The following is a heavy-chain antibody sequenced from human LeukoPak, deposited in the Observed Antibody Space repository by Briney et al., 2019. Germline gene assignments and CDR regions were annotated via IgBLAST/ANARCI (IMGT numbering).Heavy chain of an antibody. J-gene: IGHJ3*02. CDR1: GFTFSSYW. D-gene: IGHD1-26*01. CDR3: ARRQGSSRDDAFDI. CDR2: IKQDGSEK. V-gene: IGHV3-7*01. Sequence: PGGSLRLPCAASGFTFSSYWMSWVRQAPGKGLEWVANIKQDGSEKYYVDSVKGRFTISRDNAKNSLYLQMNSLRAEDTAVYYCARRQGSSRDDAFDIWGQGTMVTVSS.